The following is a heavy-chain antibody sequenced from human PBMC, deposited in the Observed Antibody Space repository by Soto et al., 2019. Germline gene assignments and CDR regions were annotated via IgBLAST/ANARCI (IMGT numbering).Heavy chain of an antibody. Sequence: QVQLVQSGAEVKKPGSSVKVSCKASGGTFSSYAISWVRQAPGQGLEWMGGIIPIFGTANYAQKFQGRVTITADESTSTAYMELSSLRSEDTAVYYYARDLSDYYDSSGYYYFDYWGQGTLVTVSS. CDR2: IIPIFGTA. CDR3: ARDLSDYYDSSGYYYFDY. D-gene: IGHD3-22*01. CDR1: GGTFSSYA. J-gene: IGHJ4*02. V-gene: IGHV1-69*01.